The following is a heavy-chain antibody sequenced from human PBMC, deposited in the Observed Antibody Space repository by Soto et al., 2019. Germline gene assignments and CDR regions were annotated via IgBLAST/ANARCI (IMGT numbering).Heavy chain of an antibody. Sequence: ASVKVSCKASGYTFTGYYMHGVRQAPGQGLEWMGWINPNSGGTNYAQKFQGRVTMTRDTSISTAYMELSRLRSDDTAVYYCASPYYDFWSGYKYYYYYGMDVWGQGTTVTVSS. J-gene: IGHJ6*02. V-gene: IGHV1-2*02. CDR1: GYTFTGYY. CDR3: ASPYYDFWSGYKYYYYYGMDV. D-gene: IGHD3-3*01. CDR2: INPNSGGT.